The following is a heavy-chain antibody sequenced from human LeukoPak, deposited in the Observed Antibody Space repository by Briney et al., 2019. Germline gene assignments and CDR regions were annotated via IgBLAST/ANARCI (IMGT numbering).Heavy chain of an antibody. CDR2: IKQAASET. Sequence: GESLRLSCAASGFTFSSYWMTWVRQAPGKGLEWVAIIKQAASETYYVGSVKGRFTISRDNAKNSLYLQMSSLRADDTAVYYCALLSPTSNTADWGQGTLVTVSS. V-gene: IGHV3-7*01. J-gene: IGHJ4*02. D-gene: IGHD2-2*02. CDR1: GFTFSSYW. CDR3: ALLSPTSNTAD.